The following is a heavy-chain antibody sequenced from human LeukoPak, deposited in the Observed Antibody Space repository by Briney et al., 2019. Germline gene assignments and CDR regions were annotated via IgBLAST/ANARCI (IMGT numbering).Heavy chain of an antibody. V-gene: IGHV1-2*02. J-gene: IGHJ6*03. D-gene: IGHD2-15*01. CDR3: ARGYYIIRYYMDV. Sequence: ASVKVSCKASGYTFTGYYMRWVRQAPGQGLEWMGWINPNSGGTNYAQKFQGRVTMTRDTSISTAYMELSRLRSDDTAVYYCARGYYIIRYYMDVWGKGTTVTISS. CDR1: GYTFTGYY. CDR2: INPNSGGT.